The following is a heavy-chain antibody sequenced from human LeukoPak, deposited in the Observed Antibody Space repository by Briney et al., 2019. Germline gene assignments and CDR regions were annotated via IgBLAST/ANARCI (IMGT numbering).Heavy chain of an antibody. CDR2: IKQDGSEK. V-gene: IGHV3-7*04. Sequence: GGSLRLSCAASGFTFSSYWMNWVRQAPGKGLEWGANIKQDGSEKYYVDSVKGRFTISRDNARNSLYPQMNSLRAEDTAVYFCARGGVTCGCRYFDYWGQGTLVTVSS. CDR3: ARGGVTCGCRYFDY. J-gene: IGHJ4*02. CDR1: GFTFSSYW. D-gene: IGHD6-19*01.